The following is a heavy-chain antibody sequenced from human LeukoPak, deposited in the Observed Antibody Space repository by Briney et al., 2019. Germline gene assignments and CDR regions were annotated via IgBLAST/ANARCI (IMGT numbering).Heavy chain of an antibody. J-gene: IGHJ4*02. CDR2: IYYSGNT. D-gene: IGHD6-6*01. V-gene: IGHV4-39*01. CDR1: GGSISSSSYY. CDR3: AGETSIAALI. Sequence: SETLSLTCTVSGGSISSSSYYWGWIRQPSGKGLEWIGSIYYSGNTYYNPSLKSRVIISVDTSKSQLSLKLTSVTAADTAVYYCAGETSIAALIWGQGTLVTVSS.